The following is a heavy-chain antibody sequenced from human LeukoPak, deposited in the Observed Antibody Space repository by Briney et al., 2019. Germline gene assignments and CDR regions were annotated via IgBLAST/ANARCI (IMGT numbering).Heavy chain of an antibody. CDR1: GFTFSNSD. CDR3: ATVGGDAVAGTGVFDY. CDR2: IYYSGST. J-gene: IGHJ4*02. V-gene: IGHV4-59*01. D-gene: IGHD6-19*01. Sequence: GSLRLSCAASGFTFSNSDMSWVRQAPGKGLEWIGYIYYSGSTYYNPSLKSRVTISLDTSKNQFSLKLSSVTAADTAVYYCATVGGDAVAGTGVFDYWGQGTLVTVSS.